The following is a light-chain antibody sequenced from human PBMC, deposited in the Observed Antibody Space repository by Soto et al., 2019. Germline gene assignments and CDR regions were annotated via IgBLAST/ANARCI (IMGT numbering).Light chain of an antibody. V-gene: IGLV1-51*01. CDR3: GTWDRSLDSHYV. Sequence: QSFLTQPPSVSATPGQKVTISCAGSSSNIGNNYVSWYQQLPGTPPKLLIYDNNKRPSGIPDRFSGSKSGTSATLGITGLQTGDEAEYYCGTWDRSLDSHYVFGTGTKVTVL. CDR2: DNN. CDR1: SSNIGNNY. J-gene: IGLJ1*01.